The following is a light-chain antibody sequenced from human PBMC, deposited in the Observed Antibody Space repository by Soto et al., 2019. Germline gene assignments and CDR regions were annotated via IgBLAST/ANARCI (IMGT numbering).Light chain of an antibody. CDR1: QDISNY. J-gene: IGKJ3*01. CDR2: DAS. V-gene: IGKV1-33*01. Sequence: DIQMTQSPSSLSASVGDRVTITCQASQDISNYLNWYQQKPGKAPKLLIYDASNLETGVPSRFSGSGSGTDFTFTISSLQPEDIATYYCQQYDNPLITFGPGTQVDIK. CDR3: QQYDNPLIT.